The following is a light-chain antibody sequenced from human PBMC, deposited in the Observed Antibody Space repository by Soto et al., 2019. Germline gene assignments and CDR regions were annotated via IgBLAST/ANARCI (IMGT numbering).Light chain of an antibody. V-gene: IGKV3-20*01. CDR2: APS. J-gene: IGKJ1*01. Sequence: ESVLTQSPGTLYLSRGERATLSCRVSQSISTSSLAWSQQKPRQAPRLLISAPSCWATGVPDRFSGSGSGTDVTFTISRLEPGDCAVYYWHQYVTAPPAWAFGQGTKVQL. CDR1: QSISTSS. CDR3: HQYVTAPPAWA.